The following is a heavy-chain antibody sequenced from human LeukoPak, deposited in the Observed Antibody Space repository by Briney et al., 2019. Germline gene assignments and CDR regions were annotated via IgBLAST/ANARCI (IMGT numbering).Heavy chain of an antibody. CDR1: GFTFDDYA. J-gene: IGHJ5*02. Sequence: SLRLSCAASGFTFDDYAMHWVRQAPGKGLEWVSGISWNSGSIGYADSVKGRFTISRDNSKNTLYLQMNSLRAEDTAVYYCARVGTYYYDSSGPLDPWGQGTLVTVSS. V-gene: IGHV3-9*01. CDR2: ISWNSGSI. CDR3: ARVGTYYYDSSGPLDP. D-gene: IGHD3-22*01.